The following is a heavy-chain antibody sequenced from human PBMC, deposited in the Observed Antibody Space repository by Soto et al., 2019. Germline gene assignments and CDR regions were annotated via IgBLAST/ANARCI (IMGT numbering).Heavy chain of an antibody. J-gene: IGHJ3*02. CDR2: INPNSGGT. CDR3: ARVLAAAEDPGAFDI. CDR1: GYTFTGYY. V-gene: IGHV1-2*04. Sequence: ASVKVSCKASGYTFTGYYMHWVRQAPGQGLEWMGWINPNSGGTNYAQKFQGWVTMTRDTSISTAYMELSRLRSDDTAVYYCARVLAAAEDPGAFDIWGQGTMVTVSS. D-gene: IGHD6-13*01.